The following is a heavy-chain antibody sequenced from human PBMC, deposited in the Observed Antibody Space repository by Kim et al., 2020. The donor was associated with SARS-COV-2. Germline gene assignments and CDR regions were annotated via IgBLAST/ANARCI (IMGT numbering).Heavy chain of an antibody. D-gene: IGHD3-10*01. CDR3: ARSYASGDYYRGFDY. Sequence: SETLSLTCAVSGGSISSSQWWSWVRLPPGKGLEWIGEIYHSGSTNYNPSLNSRVTISVDKSKNQFSLQLSSVTAADTAVYYCARSYASGDYYRGFDYWGQGTLVTVSS. J-gene: IGHJ4*02. CDR2: IYHSGST. CDR1: GGSISSSQW. V-gene: IGHV4-4*02.